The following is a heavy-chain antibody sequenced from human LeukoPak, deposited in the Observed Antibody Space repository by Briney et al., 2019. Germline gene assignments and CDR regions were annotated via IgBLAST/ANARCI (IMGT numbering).Heavy chain of an antibody. D-gene: IGHD1-26*01. CDR1: GGTFSSYA. V-gene: IGHV1-69*13. Sequence: SVKVSCKASGGTFSSYAIGWVRQAPGQGLEWMGGIIPIFGTANYAQKFQCRVTITADESTSTAYMELSSLRSEDTAVYYCARVGVGGRYYFDYWGQGTLVTVSS. J-gene: IGHJ4*02. CDR2: IIPIFGTA. CDR3: ARVGVGGRYYFDY.